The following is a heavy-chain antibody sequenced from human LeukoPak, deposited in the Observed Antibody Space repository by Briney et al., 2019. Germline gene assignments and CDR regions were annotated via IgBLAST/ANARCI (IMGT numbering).Heavy chain of an antibody. V-gene: IGHV4-4*09. CDR2: IYTSGST. Sequence: SDTLSLTCTVSGGSISSYYWSWIRQPPGKGLEGIGYIYTSGSTNYNPSLKSRVTISVDTSKNQFSLKLSSVTAADTAVYYCARQEYSSSGVDYWGQGTLVTVSS. J-gene: IGHJ4*02. CDR3: ARQEYSSSGVDY. CDR1: GGSISSYY. D-gene: IGHD6-6*01.